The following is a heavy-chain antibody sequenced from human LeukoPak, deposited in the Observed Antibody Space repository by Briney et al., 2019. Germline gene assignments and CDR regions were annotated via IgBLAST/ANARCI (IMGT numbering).Heavy chain of an antibody. D-gene: IGHD3-3*01. CDR3: ARDRQGNYDFWSGHWDNWFDP. J-gene: IGHJ5*02. CDR1: GFTFSSYA. CDR2: ISYDGSNK. Sequence: GGSLRLSCAASGFTFSSYAMHWVRQAPGKGLEWVAVISYDGSNKYYADSVKGRFTISRDNSKNTLYLQMNSLRAEDTAVYYCARDRQGNYDFWSGHWDNWFDPWGQGTLVTVSS. V-gene: IGHV3-30-3*01.